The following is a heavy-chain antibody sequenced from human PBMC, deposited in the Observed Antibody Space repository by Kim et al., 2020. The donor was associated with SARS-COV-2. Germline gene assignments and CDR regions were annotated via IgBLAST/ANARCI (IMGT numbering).Heavy chain of an antibody. Sequence: SETLSLTCAVYGGSFSGYHWSWIRQTPGKGLEWIGEINQSGSAYYNPSLSSRLTISVDTSKNQSSLRLRSVTAADTSVYYCARGFTPDCSGYSCYVAWG. CDR1: GGSFSGYH. J-gene: IGHJ5*01. V-gene: IGHV4-34*01. CDR3: ARGFTPDCSGYSCYVA. D-gene: IGHD2-15*01. CDR2: INQSGSA.